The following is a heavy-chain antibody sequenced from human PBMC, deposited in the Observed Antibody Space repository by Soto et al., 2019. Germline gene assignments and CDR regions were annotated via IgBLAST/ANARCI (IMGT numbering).Heavy chain of an antibody. CDR2: ISYDGGNI. V-gene: IGHV3-30-3*01. CDR3: VRDRFNWNYFDY. J-gene: IGHJ4*02. CDR1: GFTFSSLA. D-gene: IGHD1-1*01. Sequence: LRLSCAASGFTFSSLAMHWVRQAPGKGLQWVAIISYDGGNIYYADSVKGRFTISRDNSKNTLYLQLNSLRADDTAVYYCVRDRFNWNYFDYWGQGALVTVSS.